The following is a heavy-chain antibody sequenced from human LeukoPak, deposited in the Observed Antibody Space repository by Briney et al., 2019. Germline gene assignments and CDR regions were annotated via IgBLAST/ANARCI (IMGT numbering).Heavy chain of an antibody. CDR3: ARRSTVGAPIDY. V-gene: IGHV4-59*08. J-gene: IGHJ4*02. CDR1: GGSISSYY. CDR2: IYYSGST. Sequence: SETLSLTCTVSGGSISSYYWSWIRQPPGKGLEWIGYIYYSGSTNYNPSLKSRVTISVDTSKNQFSLKLSSVTAADTAVYYCARRSTVGAPIDYWGQGTLVTVSS. D-gene: IGHD1-26*01.